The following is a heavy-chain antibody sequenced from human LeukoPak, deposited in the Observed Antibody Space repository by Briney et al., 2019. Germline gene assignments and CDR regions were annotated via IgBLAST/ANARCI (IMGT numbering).Heavy chain of an antibody. J-gene: IGHJ4*02. V-gene: IGHV3-21*01. D-gene: IGHD2-2*01. CDR1: GFTFSTYT. Sequence: GSLRLSCAASGFTFSTYTMNWVRQAPGKGLEWVSSISSSSNNINYADSVKGRFTISRDNAMNSVHLQMNSLRVEDTAVYYCARGYQRPDYWGQGTLITVSS. CDR2: ISSSSNNI. CDR3: ARGYQRPDY.